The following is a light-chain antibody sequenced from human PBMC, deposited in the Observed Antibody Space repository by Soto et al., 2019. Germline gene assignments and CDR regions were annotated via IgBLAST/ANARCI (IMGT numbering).Light chain of an antibody. Sequence: EIVLTEAPDTLSLSPGERATLFCRASQTLSINSLAWYQQKPGQAPRLLIYAASTRDTGIPDRFNGSGSGTDFALTINRLEPEDFAVYYCQQYGSSPSWTFGQGTKVDIK. J-gene: IGKJ1*01. CDR3: QQYGSSPSWT. CDR2: AAS. CDR1: QTLSINS. V-gene: IGKV3-20*01.